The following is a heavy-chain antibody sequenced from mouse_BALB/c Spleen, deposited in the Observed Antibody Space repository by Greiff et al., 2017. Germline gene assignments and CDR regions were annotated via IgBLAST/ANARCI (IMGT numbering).Heavy chain of an antibody. CDR2: ISSGGGST. Sequence: EVQGVESGGGLVKPGGSLKLSCAASGFAFSSYDMSWVRQTPEKRLEWVAYISSGGGSTYYPDTVKGRFTISRDNAKNTLYLQMSSLKSEDTAMYYCARRVYYGSSYPYYFDYWGQGTTLTVSS. CDR1: GFAFSSYD. J-gene: IGHJ2*01. D-gene: IGHD1-1*01. V-gene: IGHV5-12-1*01. CDR3: ARRVYYGSSYPYYFDY.